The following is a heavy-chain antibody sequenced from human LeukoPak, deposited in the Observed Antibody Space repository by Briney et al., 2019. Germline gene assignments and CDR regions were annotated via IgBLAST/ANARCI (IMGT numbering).Heavy chain of an antibody. CDR1: GGSISSGDYY. CDR2: IYYSGST. V-gene: IGHV4-30-4*08. Sequence: SQTLSLTCTVSGGSISSGDYYWSWIRQPPGKGLEWIGYIYYSGSTYYNPSLKSRVTISVDTSKNQFSLKLSSVTAADTAVYYCARSIAAAGRSDYFDYWSQGTLVTVSS. J-gene: IGHJ4*02. D-gene: IGHD6-13*01. CDR3: ARSIAAAGRSDYFDY.